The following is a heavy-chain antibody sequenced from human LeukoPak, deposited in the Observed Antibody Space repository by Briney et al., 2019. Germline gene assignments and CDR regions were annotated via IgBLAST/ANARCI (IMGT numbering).Heavy chain of an antibody. CDR1: GFTFSSYA. CDR3: AKAAGILDS. CDR2: TSGSGDST. Sequence: GGSLRLSCAAPGFTFSSYAMSWVRQAPGKGLEWVSATSGSGDSTYYADSVKGRFTISRDNPKNTLYLQMNSLRAEDTALYYCAKAAGILDSWGQGTLVTVSS. D-gene: IGHD6-19*01. J-gene: IGHJ4*02. V-gene: IGHV3-23*01.